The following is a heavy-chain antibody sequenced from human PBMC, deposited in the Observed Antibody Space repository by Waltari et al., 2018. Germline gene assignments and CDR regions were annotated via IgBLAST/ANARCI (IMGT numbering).Heavy chain of an antibody. CDR3: ARGKMATIGLYDY. D-gene: IGHD5-12*01. CDR1: GGTFSSYA. Sequence: QVQLVQSGAEVKKPGSSVKVSCKASGGTFSSYAISWVRQAPGQGLEWMGGIIPILGIANDAQKFQGRVTITADESTSTAYMELSSLRSEDTAVYYCARGKMATIGLYDYWGQGTLVTVSS. CDR2: IIPILGIA. J-gene: IGHJ4*02. V-gene: IGHV1-69*04.